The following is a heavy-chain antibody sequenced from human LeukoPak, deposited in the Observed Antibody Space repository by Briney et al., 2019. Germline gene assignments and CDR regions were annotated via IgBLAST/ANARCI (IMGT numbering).Heavy chain of an antibody. V-gene: IGHV4-30-4*01. J-gene: IGHJ1*01. CDR1: GGSISSYY. CDR2: IYYSGST. CDR3: ARIVVVTGYFQH. D-gene: IGHD2-21*01. Sequence: SETLSLTCTVSGGSISSYYWSWIRQPPGKGLEWIGYIYYSGSTYYNPSLKSRVTISVDTSKNQFSLKLSSVTAADTAVYYCARIVVVTGYFQHWGQGTLVTVSS.